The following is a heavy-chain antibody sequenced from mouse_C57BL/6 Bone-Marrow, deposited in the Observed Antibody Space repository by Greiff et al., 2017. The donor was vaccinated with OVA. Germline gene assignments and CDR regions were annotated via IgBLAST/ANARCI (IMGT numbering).Heavy chain of an antibody. V-gene: IGHV1-4*01. CDR3: ARERLAY. CDR1: GYTFTSYT. Sequence: VHLVESGAELARPGASVKMSCKASGYTFTSYTMHWVKQRPGQGLEWIGYINPSSGYTKYNQKFKDKATLTADKSSSTAYMQLSSLTSEDSAVYYCARERLAYWGQGTLVTVSA. J-gene: IGHJ3*01. CDR2: INPSSGYT.